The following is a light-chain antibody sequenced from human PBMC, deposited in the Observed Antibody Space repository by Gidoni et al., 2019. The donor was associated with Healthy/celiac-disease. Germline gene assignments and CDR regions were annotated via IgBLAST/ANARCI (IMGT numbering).Light chain of an antibody. V-gene: IGKV3-11*01. Sequence: EIALTQSPATLSLSPGERATLSCRASQSVSSYLAWYQQKPDQAPRPLNYDASNRATGIPARFSGSESGTDFTLTISSLEPEDFAVYYCQRRSPPLTFGGGTKVEIK. J-gene: IGKJ4*01. CDR2: DAS. CDR3: QRRSPPLT. CDR1: QSVSSY.